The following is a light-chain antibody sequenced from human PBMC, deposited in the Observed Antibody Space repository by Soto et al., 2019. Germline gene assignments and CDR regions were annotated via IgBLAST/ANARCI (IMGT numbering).Light chain of an antibody. Sequence: DIQMTQSPSTLSASVGDRVTITCRASQSLDDWLAWYQQKPGKAPQVLIYKASTLKSGVPSRFSGSGSGTEFTLTISSLQHDDFATYYCQQYNRYPYIFGQGTKLEIK. CDR2: KAS. V-gene: IGKV1-5*03. CDR1: QSLDDW. CDR3: QQYNRYPYI. J-gene: IGKJ2*01.